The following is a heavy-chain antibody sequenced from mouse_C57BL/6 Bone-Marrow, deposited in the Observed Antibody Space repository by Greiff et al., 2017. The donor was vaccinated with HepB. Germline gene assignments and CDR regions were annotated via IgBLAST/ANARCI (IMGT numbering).Heavy chain of an antibody. CDR1: GFNIKDDY. J-gene: IGHJ3*01. CDR3: TGYDGYQGFAY. V-gene: IGHV14-4*01. CDR2: IDPENGDT. Sequence: EVQLQESGAELVRPGASVKLSCTASGFNIKDDYMHWVKQRPEQGLEWIGWIDPENGDTEYASKVQGKATITADTSSNTAYLQLSSLTSEDTAVYYCTGYDGYQGFAYWGQGTLVTVSA. D-gene: IGHD2-3*01.